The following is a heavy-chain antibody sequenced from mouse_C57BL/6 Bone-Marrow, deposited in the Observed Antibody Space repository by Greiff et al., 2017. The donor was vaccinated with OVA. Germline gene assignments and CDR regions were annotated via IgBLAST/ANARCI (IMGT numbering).Heavy chain of an antibody. J-gene: IGHJ1*03. D-gene: IGHD2-1*01. Sequence: VQLQQSGAELVRPGASVKLSCKASGYTFKSYGINWVKQRTGQGLEWIGEIYPRSGNTYYNEKFQGKATLTADKSSSTAYMELRSLTSEASAVYFCARLWYYGVSPYWYFEVWGTGTTVTVSS. V-gene: IGHV1-81*01. CDR1: GYTFKSYG. CDR3: ARLWYYGVSPYWYFEV. CDR2: IYPRSGNT.